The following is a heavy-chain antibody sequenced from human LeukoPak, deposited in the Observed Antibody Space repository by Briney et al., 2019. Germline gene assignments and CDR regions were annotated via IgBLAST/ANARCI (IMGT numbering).Heavy chain of an antibody. CDR2: IRYDESNK. J-gene: IGHJ4*02. CDR1: GFTFNTYG. Sequence: GGSLRLSCAASGFTFNTYGMNWVRQAPGKGLEWVAFIRYDESNKYYADSVKGRFTISRDNSKNTLYLQMNSLRADDTAVYYCAKAAGDGRSTSCYDNWGQGTLVTVSS. D-gene: IGHD2-2*01. V-gene: IGHV3-30*02. CDR3: AKAAGDGRSTSCYDN.